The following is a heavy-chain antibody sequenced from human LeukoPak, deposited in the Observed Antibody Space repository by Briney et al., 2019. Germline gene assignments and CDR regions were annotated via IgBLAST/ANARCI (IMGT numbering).Heavy chain of an antibody. J-gene: IGHJ4*02. V-gene: IGHV3-23*01. CDR1: GFTISNYV. Sequence: GGSLRLSCAASGFTISNYVMSLVRRAPGKGLEWVSGNNRGGGRSYYADPVKGRFTVSGDSSKNTLYLQMNSLRAEDTAVYYCAKVGYYESSAYSYAAFDSWGQGTLVTVSS. CDR3: AKVGYYESSAYSYAAFDS. CDR2: NNRGGGRS. D-gene: IGHD3-22*01.